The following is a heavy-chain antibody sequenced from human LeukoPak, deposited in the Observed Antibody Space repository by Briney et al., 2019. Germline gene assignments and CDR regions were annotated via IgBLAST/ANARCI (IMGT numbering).Heavy chain of an antibody. CDR3: ARAGGISHYDFWSGYPRYYFDY. Sequence: PGGSLRLSCAASGFTFSSYSMNWVRQAPGKGLEWVSSISSSSSYIYYADSVKGRFTISRDNAKNSLYLQMNSLRAEDTAVYYCARAGGISHYDFWSGYPRYYFDYWGQGTLVTVSS. V-gene: IGHV3-21*01. D-gene: IGHD3-3*01. J-gene: IGHJ4*02. CDR2: ISSSSSYI. CDR1: GFTFSSYS.